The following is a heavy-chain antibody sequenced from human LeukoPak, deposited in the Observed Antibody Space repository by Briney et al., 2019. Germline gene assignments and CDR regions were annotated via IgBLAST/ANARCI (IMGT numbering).Heavy chain of an antibody. V-gene: IGHV4-31*03. CDR2: IYYSGST. CDR3: ARDYSNPPYYMDV. CDR1: GGSISGGGYY. J-gene: IGHJ6*03. D-gene: IGHD4-11*01. Sequence: SETLSLTCTVSGGSISGGGYYWSWIRQHPGKGLEWIGYIYYSGSTYYNPSLKSRVTISVDTSKNQFSLKLSSVTAADTAVYYCARDYSNPPYYMDVWGKGTTVTVSS.